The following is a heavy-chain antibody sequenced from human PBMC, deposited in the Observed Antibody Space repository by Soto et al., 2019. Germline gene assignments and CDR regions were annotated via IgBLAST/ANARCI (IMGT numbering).Heavy chain of an antibody. CDR3: ARETPSFDS. Sequence: QLVESGGGLVQPGGSLRLSCAASGFTFSDYPMNWVRQAPGKGLEWVSSIRTISRAIYFADSVRGRFTISRDNARNSLYLQMTSLRDEDTAVYYCARETPSFDSWGQGTLVTVSS. V-gene: IGHV3-48*02. D-gene: IGHD2-15*01. CDR2: IRTISRAI. J-gene: IGHJ4*02. CDR1: GFTFSDYP.